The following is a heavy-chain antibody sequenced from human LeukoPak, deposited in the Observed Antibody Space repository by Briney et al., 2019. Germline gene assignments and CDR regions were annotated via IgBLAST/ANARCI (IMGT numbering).Heavy chain of an antibody. V-gene: IGHV3-23*01. Sequence: GGSLRLSCAASGFTFSSYAMGRVRQAPGKGLEWVSAISGSGGSTYYADSVKGRFTISRDNSKNTLYLQMNSLRAEDTAVYYCASPQRGSNNWNYFWGQGTLVTVSS. J-gene: IGHJ4*02. CDR2: ISGSGGST. CDR1: GFTFSSYA. D-gene: IGHD1-7*01. CDR3: ASPQRGSNNWNYF.